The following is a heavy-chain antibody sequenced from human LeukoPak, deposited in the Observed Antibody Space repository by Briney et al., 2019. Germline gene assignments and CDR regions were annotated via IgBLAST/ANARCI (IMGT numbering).Heavy chain of an antibody. CDR2: INSDGSST. V-gene: IGHV3-74*01. J-gene: IGHJ1*01. Sequence: PGGSLRLSCAASGFTFSSYWMHWVRQAPGKGLVWVSRINSDGSSTSYADSVKGRFTISRDNAKNSLYLQMNSLRAEDAAVYYCARAPYYYDSSGYFQHWGQGTLVTVSS. D-gene: IGHD3-22*01. CDR3: ARAPYYYDSSGYFQH. CDR1: GFTFSSYW.